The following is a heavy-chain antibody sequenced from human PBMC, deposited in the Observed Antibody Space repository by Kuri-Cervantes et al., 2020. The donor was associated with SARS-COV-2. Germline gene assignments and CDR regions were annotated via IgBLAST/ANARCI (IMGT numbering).Heavy chain of an antibody. J-gene: IGHJ4*02. D-gene: IGHD2-2*01. CDR3: ARGRGALGYCSSTSCYRGWYFDY. V-gene: IGHV4-34*01. Sequence: GSLRLSCAVYGGSFSGYYRSWIRQPPGKGLEWIGEINHSGSTNYNPSLKSRVTISVDTSKNQFSLKLSSVTAADTAVYYCARGRGALGYCSSTSCYRGWYFDYWGQGTLVTVSS. CDR2: INHSGST. CDR1: GGSFSGYY.